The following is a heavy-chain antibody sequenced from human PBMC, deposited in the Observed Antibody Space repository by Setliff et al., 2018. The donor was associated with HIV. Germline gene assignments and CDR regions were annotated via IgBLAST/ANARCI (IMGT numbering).Heavy chain of an antibody. V-gene: IGHV1-18*01. D-gene: IGHD3-3*01. CDR2: IGYNGNT. CDR3: ARDPTAPSITIFGVVGATYWFDP. CDR1: GYNFNNHG. Sequence: ASVKVSCKASGYNFNNHGITWVRQAPGRGLEWVGWIGYNGNTNYAQKFQGRVTMTTDTSTNTAYMDLTSLKSDDTAVYYCARDPTAPSITIFGVVGATYWFDPWGPGTRVTVSS. J-gene: IGHJ5*02.